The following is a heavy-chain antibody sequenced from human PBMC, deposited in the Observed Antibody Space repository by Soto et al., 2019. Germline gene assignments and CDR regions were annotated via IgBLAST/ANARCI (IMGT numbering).Heavy chain of an antibody. J-gene: IGHJ6*03. Sequence: SETLSLTCAFSGDSVTSNYLTWIRQPPGKGLEWIGYMHYTGSTHYNPSLKSRVTISVDTSKNQFSLKLSSVTAADTAVYYCARQRINYYYMDVWGKGTTVTVSS. V-gene: IGHV4-59*08. CDR3: ARQRINYYYMDV. D-gene: IGHD2-15*01. CDR2: MHYTGST. CDR1: GDSVTSNY.